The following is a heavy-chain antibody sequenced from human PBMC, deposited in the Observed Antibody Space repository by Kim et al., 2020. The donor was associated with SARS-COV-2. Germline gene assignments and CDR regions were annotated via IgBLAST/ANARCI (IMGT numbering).Heavy chain of an antibody. Sequence: QGRVTITADESTSTAYMELSSLRSEDTAVYYCARLIVVVPAAKYYYGMDVWGQGTTVTVSS. V-gene: IGHV1-69*01. D-gene: IGHD2-2*01. J-gene: IGHJ6*02. CDR3: ARLIVVVPAAKYYYGMDV.